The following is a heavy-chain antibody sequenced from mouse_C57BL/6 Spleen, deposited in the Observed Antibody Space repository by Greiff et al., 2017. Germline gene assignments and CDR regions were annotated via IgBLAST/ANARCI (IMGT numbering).Heavy chain of an antibody. CDR2: IWSGGST. Sequence: VQLQESGPGLVQPSQSLSITCTVSGFSLTSYGVHWVRQPPGKGLEWLGVIWSGGSTDYNAAFISRLSISKDNSKSQVFFKMNSLHADDTAIYYCAKRDFAYWGQGTLVTVSA. V-gene: IGHV2-4*01. CDR1: GFSLTSYG. J-gene: IGHJ3*01. CDR3: AKRDFAY. D-gene: IGHD3-3*01.